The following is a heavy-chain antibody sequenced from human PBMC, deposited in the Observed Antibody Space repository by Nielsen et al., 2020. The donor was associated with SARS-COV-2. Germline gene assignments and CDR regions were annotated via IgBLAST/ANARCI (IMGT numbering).Heavy chain of an antibody. CDR3: ARDPLRGYSYGVDY. D-gene: IGHD5-18*01. CDR2: INPNSGGT. V-gene: IGHV1-2*06. Sequence: ASVKVSRKASGYTFTGYYMHWVRQAPGQGLEWMGRINPNSGGTNYAQKFQGRVTMTRDTSISTAYMELSRLRSDDTAVYYCARDPLRGYSYGVDYWGQGTLVTVSS. J-gene: IGHJ4*02. CDR1: GYTFTGYY.